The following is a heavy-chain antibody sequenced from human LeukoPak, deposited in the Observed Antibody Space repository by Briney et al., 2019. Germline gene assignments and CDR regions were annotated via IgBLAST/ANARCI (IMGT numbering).Heavy chain of an antibody. V-gene: IGHV3-23*01. CDR3: AKILGIAAAGPDYFDY. D-gene: IGHD6-13*01. Sequence: GGSLRLSCAASGFTFRSYGMNWVRQAPGKGLEWVSGIGPSGDRTYYADSVKGRLTISRDNSKNTLYLQMNSLRAEDTAVYYCAKILGIAAAGPDYFDYWGQGTLVTVSS. CDR1: GFTFRSYG. CDR2: IGPSGDRT. J-gene: IGHJ4*02.